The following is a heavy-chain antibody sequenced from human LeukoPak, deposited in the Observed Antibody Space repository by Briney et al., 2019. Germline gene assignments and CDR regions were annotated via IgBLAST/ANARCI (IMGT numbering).Heavy chain of an antibody. CDR1: GFTLSSYA. V-gene: IGHV3-23*01. D-gene: IGHD6-13*01. J-gene: IGHJ4*02. CDR3: AKSRTRSSWIDY. CDR2: ISGSGGST. Sequence: GGSLRLSCAASGFTLSSYAMNWVRQAPGKGLEWVSAISGSGGSTYYADSVKGRFTISRDNSKNTLYLQMNSLRAEDTAVYYCAKSRTRSSWIDYWGQGTLVTVSS.